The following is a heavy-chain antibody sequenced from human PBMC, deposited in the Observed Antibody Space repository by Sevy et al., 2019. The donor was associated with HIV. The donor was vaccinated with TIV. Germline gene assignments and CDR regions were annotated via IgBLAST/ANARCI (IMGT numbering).Heavy chain of an antibody. J-gene: IGHJ4*02. CDR3: ARDPALYSSGWSDY. D-gene: IGHD6-19*01. CDR1: GFTFSSYW. Sequence: GGSLRLSCAASGFTFSSYWMSWVRRAPGKGLEWVANIKQDGSEKYYVDSVKGRFTISRDNAKNSLYLQMNSLRAEDTAVYYCARDPALYSSGWSDYWGQGTLVTVSS. V-gene: IGHV3-7*01. CDR2: IKQDGSEK.